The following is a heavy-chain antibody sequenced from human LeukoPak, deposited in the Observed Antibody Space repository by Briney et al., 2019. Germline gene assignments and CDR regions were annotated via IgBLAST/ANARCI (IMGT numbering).Heavy chain of an antibody. CDR2: IYYSGST. CDR1: GASIRSSTYY. Sequence: SETLSLTCTVSGASIRSSTYYWGWIRQPPGKGLEWIGSIYYSGSTYYNPSLKRRVTISVDTSKNQFSLNLTSVTAADTAVYYCARAMSIAARLQTIFDYWGQGTLVTVSS. CDR3: ARAMSIAARLQTIFDY. J-gene: IGHJ4*02. V-gene: IGHV4-39*07. D-gene: IGHD6-6*01.